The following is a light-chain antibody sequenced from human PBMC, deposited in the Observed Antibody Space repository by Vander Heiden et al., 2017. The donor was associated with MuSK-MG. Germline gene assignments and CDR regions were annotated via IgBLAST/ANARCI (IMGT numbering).Light chain of an antibody. CDR3: QQDNNWPPIT. CDR2: GAS. J-gene: IGKJ5*01. Sequence: EIFMTQSPATLSVSPGERATLSCRASQNINSNLAWYQQKPGQAPRLLIYGASTRATGIPARFSGSGYGTEFTLTISSRQSEDFAVYYCQQDNNWPPITFGQGTQLEIK. V-gene: IGKV3-15*01. CDR1: QNINSN.